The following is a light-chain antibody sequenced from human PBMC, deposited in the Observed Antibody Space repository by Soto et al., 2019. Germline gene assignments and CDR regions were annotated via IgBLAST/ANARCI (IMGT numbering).Light chain of an antibody. CDR1: QSVSSTY. CDR3: QQYGRSPPFT. CDR2: GAS. Sequence: ELVLTQSPGTLSLSPGERATLSCRASQSVSSTYIAWYQQKPGQAPRVLIYGASSRATGIPDRFSGSGSGTDFTLTISRLEPEDFAVYFCQQYGRSPPFTFGQGTKVESK. V-gene: IGKV3-20*01. J-gene: IGKJ2*01.